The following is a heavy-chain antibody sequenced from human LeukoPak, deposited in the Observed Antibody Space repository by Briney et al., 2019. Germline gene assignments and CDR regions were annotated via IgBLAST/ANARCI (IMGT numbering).Heavy chain of an antibody. CDR3: ARDYGGSSPFDY. V-gene: IGHV3-23*01. Sequence: GGSLRLSCAASGFTFSNYAMSWVRQAPGKGLEWVSSISGSGSITYYADSVKGRFTISRDNSKNILYLQMSSLRAEDTAVYYCARDYGGSSPFDYWGQGTLVTVSS. D-gene: IGHD4-23*01. CDR2: ISGSGSIT. CDR1: GFTFSNYA. J-gene: IGHJ4*02.